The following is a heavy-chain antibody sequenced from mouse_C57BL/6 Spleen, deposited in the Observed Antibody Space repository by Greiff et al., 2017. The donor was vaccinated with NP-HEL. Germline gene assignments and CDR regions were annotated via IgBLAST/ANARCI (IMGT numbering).Heavy chain of an antibody. CDR2: ISDGGSYT. D-gene: IGHD1-3*01. Sequence: EVQLVESGGGLVKPGGSLKLSCAASGFTFSSYAMSWVRQTPEKRLEWVATISDGGSYTYYPDNVKGRFTISRDNAKNNLYLQMSHLKSEDTAMYYCARDGGGKVAWFADWGQGTLVTVSA. CDR1: GFTFSSYA. V-gene: IGHV5-4*01. J-gene: IGHJ3*01. CDR3: ARDGGGKVAWFAD.